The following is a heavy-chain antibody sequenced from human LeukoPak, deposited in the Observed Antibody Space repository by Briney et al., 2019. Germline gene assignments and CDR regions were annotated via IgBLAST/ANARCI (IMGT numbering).Heavy chain of an antibody. J-gene: IGHJ3*02. V-gene: IGHV1-8*01. D-gene: IGHD3-10*01. CDR2: TNPNSGNT. Sequence: ASVKVSCKASGYTFTSYDINWVRQATGQGLEWMGWTNPNSGNTGYAQKFQGRVTMTRNTSISTAYMELSGLRSEDTAVYYCARLDLGITMVQGGDAFDIWGQGTMVTVSS. CDR3: ARLDLGITMVQGGDAFDI. CDR1: GYTFTSYD.